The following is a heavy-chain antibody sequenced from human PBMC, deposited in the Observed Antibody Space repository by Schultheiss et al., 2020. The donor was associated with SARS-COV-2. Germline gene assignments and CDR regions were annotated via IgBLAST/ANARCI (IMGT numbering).Heavy chain of an antibody. CDR3: ASAPTVTTWGSDY. D-gene: IGHD4-17*01. CDR1: GGSFSDHY. CDR2: VTHSGST. Sequence: SETLSLTCAVSGGSFSDHYCTWIRQSPGKGLEYIGEVTHSGSTYYNPSLKSRVSISVDTSKNQVSLKVSSVTAADTAVYYCASAPTVTTWGSDYWGQGTLVTVSS. V-gene: IGHV4-34*01. J-gene: IGHJ4*02.